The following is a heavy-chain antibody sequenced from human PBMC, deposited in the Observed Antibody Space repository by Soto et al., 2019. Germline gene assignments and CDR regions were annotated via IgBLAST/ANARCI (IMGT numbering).Heavy chain of an antibody. CDR1: GDSVSSNSAA. V-gene: IGHV6-1*01. D-gene: IGHD6-13*01. CDR2: TYYRSKWYN. Sequence: SQTLSLTCAISGDSVSSNSAAWNWIRQSPSRGLEWLGRTYYRSKWYNDYAVSVKSRITINPDTSKNQFSLQLNSVTPEDTAVYYCARDNSRTFPAAPGDKKSDSSGWWFDPWRQGTLVTVSS. CDR3: ARDNSRTFPAAPGDKKSDSSGWWFDP. J-gene: IGHJ5*02.